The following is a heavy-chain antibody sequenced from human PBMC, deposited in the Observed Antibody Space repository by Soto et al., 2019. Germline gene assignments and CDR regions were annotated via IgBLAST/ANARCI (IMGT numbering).Heavy chain of an antibody. Sequence: GGSLRLSCAASGFTFSSDGMNWVRQAPGKGLEWVGRVKSKNDGGTTDFAAPVKGRFAISRDDSKNMVYLEMNSLQTEDTAIYYCTTDSYITSIIVRFDYWGHGTLVTVSS. CDR3: TTDSYITSIIVRFDY. J-gene: IGHJ4*01. CDR1: GFTFSSDG. CDR2: VKSKNDGGTT. V-gene: IGHV3-15*07. D-gene: IGHD3-22*01.